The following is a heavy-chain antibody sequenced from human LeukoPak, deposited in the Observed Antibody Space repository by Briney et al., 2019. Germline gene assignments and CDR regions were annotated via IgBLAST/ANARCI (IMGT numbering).Heavy chain of an antibody. V-gene: IGHV1-46*01. CDR3: ARIRDGYNDAYDI. J-gene: IGHJ3*02. CDR2: INPGGGNT. D-gene: IGHD5-24*01. Sequence: ASVKVSCTASGYTFAKSYIPSVRQAPGPGLEWMGLINPGGGNTNYAQNCQGRVTMTRDTSASTVYMELSSLRSEDTAIYYCARIRDGYNDAYDIWGRGTVVTVPS. CDR1: GYTFAKSY.